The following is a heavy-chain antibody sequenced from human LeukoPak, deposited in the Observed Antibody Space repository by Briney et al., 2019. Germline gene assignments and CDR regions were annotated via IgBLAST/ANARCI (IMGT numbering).Heavy chain of an antibody. J-gene: IGHJ6*02. Sequence: SQTLSLTCTVSGGSISSGGYYWSWIRQHPGKGLEWIGYIYYSGSTYYNPSLKSRVTISVDTSKNQFSLKLSSVTAADTAVYYCARDFRRRHYYCYGMDVWGQGTTVTVSS. CDR2: IYYSGST. CDR1: GGSISSGGYY. V-gene: IGHV4-31*03. CDR3: ARDFRRRHYYCYGMDV.